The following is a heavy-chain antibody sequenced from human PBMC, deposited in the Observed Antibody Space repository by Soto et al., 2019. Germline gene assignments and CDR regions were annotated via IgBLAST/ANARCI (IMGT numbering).Heavy chain of an antibody. CDR1: GFTFTSSA. Sequence: SVKVSCKASGFTFTSSAVQWVRQARGQRLEWIGWIVVGSGNTNYAQKFQERDTITRDMSTSTAYMELSSLRSEDTAVYYCAAGRLRFLVPFDPWGQGTLVTVSS. D-gene: IGHD3-3*01. J-gene: IGHJ5*02. CDR2: IVVGSGNT. CDR3: AAGRLRFLVPFDP. V-gene: IGHV1-58*01.